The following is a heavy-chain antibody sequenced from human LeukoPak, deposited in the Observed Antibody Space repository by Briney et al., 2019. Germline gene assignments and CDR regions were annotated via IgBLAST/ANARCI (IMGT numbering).Heavy chain of an antibody. J-gene: IGHJ4*02. V-gene: IGHV3-48*03. CDR3: ARDSILKSDY. CDR2: ISSSGGTI. Sequence: PGGSPRLSCAASGFTFSTYEMNWVRQAPGKGLEWVSYISSSGGTIYYADSVKGRFTISRDNAKNSLYLQMNSLRGEDTAVYYCARDSILKSDYWGQGTLVTVSS. CDR1: GFTFSTYE.